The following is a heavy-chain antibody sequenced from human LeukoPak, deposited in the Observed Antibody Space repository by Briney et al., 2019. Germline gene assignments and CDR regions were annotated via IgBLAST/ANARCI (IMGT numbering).Heavy chain of an antibody. Sequence: GASVKVSCKASGYTFTSYYMHWVRQAPGQGLEWMGIINPSGGSTSYAQKFQGRVTMTRDMSTSTVYMELSSLRSEDTAVYYCARDLLDTAMVIEESSFDYWGQGTLVTVSS. V-gene: IGHV1-46*01. CDR3: ARDLLDTAMVIEESSFDY. D-gene: IGHD5-18*01. J-gene: IGHJ4*02. CDR2: INPSGGST. CDR1: GYTFTSYY.